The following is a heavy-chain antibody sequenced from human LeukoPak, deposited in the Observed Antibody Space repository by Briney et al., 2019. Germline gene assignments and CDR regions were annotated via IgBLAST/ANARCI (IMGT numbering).Heavy chain of an antibody. Sequence: GGSLRLSCAASGFTFSSYGMNWVRQAPGKGLEWVSSISSSSSYIYYADSVKGRFTISRDNTKNSLYLQMNSLRAEDTAVYYCARDRGVEYYFDYWGQGTLVTVSS. CDR2: ISSSSSYI. J-gene: IGHJ4*02. CDR1: GFTFSSYG. D-gene: IGHD3-10*01. CDR3: ARDRGVEYYFDY. V-gene: IGHV3-21*01.